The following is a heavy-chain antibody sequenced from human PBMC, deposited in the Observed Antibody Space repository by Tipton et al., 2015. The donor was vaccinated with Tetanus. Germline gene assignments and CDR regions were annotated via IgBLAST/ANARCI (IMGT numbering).Heavy chain of an antibody. D-gene: IGHD2-21*02. CDR2: IRSDGSTT. V-gene: IGHV3-74*01. Sequence: SLRLSCAASGFTISGYWMHWVRQAPGKGLVWVSRIRSDGSTTYYADSVKGRFTISRDNAKNSLYLQMNSLRAEDTALYYCAKDTGVTPHYGMDVWGQGTTVTVSS. J-gene: IGHJ6*02. CDR1: GFTISGYW. CDR3: AKDTGVTPHYGMDV.